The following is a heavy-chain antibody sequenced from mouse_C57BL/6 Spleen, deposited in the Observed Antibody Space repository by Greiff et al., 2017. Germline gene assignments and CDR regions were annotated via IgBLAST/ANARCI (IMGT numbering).Heavy chain of an antibody. J-gene: IGHJ4*01. V-gene: IGHV1-26*01. Sequence: VQLQQSGPELVKPGASVKISCKASGYTFTNYYMNWVKQSHGKSLEWIGDINPNNGGTSYNQKFKGKATLTVDKSSSTAYMELRSLTSEDSAVYYCARVTTVGGYYAMDYWGQGTSVTVSS. CDR2: INPNNGGT. CDR3: ARVTTVGGYYAMDY. D-gene: IGHD1-1*01. CDR1: GYTFTNYY.